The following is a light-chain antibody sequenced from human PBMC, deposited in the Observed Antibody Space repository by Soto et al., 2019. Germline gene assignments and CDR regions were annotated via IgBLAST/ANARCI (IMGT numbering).Light chain of an antibody. Sequence: DIQMTQSPSTLSASVGDRVTITCRASQGISSYLACYQQKPGKAPKLLIYAASTLQSGVPSRFSGSGSGTDFTLTISSLQPEDFATYYCQQLNSYPPWTFGQGTKVDI. CDR1: QGISSY. CDR2: AAS. V-gene: IGKV1-9*01. J-gene: IGKJ1*01. CDR3: QQLNSYPPWT.